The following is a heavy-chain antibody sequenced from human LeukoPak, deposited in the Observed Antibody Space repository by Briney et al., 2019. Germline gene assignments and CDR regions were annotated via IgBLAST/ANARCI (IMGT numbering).Heavy chain of an antibody. Sequence: PGGSLRLSCAASGFTFSSYAMSWVRQAPGKGLEWVSAISGSGGSTYYADSVKGRFTISRDNSKNTLYLQMNSLRAEDTAVYYCAKDVYYDSSGSDQCFDYWGQGTLVTVSS. CDR2: ISGSGGST. CDR3: AKDVYYDSSGSDQCFDY. D-gene: IGHD3-22*01. CDR1: GFTFSSYA. J-gene: IGHJ4*02. V-gene: IGHV3-23*01.